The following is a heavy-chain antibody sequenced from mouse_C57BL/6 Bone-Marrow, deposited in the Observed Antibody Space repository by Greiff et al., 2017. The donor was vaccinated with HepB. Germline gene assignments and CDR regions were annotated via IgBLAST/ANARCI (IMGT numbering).Heavy chain of an antibody. J-gene: IGHJ1*03. D-gene: IGHD2-12*01. CDR2: ISDGGSYT. CDR1: GFTFSSYA. V-gene: IGHV5-4*01. Sequence: EVQGVESGGGLVKPGGSLKLSCAASGFTFSSYAMSWVRQTPEKRLEWVATISDGGSYTYYPDNVKGRFTISRDNAKNNLYLQMSHLKSEDTAMYYCARDGVPVNGYFDVWGTGTTVTVSS. CDR3: ARDGVPVNGYFDV.